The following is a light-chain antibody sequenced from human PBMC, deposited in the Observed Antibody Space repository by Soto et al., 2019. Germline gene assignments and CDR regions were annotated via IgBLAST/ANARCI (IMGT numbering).Light chain of an antibody. CDR3: QQYGPSPS. CDR1: QSVSNNY. Sequence: IVLTQSPGTLSLSPGERATLSCRASQSVSNNYLAWYQQKPGQAPGLLIFGASTRATGIPDRFSGSGSGTDFTLTIGRLEPEYFAVYYCQQYGPSPSFGPGTKVDI. V-gene: IGKV3-20*01. CDR2: GAS. J-gene: IGKJ3*01.